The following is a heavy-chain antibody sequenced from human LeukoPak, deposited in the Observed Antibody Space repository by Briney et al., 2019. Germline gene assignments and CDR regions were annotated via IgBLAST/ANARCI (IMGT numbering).Heavy chain of an antibody. D-gene: IGHD6-19*01. CDR1: GFTFSSYA. CDR2: IQSDGSNK. J-gene: IGHJ4*02. V-gene: IGHV3-30*02. CDR3: VKGGWADY. Sequence: GGSLRLSCAASGFTFSSYAMSWVRQAPGKGLEWVAFIQSDGSNKHYADSLKGRFTISRDNSKNTLYLQMNSLRTEDTAVYYCVKGGWADYWGQGTLVTVSS.